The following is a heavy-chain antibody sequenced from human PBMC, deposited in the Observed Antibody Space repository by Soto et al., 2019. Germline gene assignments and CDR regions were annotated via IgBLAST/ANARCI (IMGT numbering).Heavy chain of an antibody. Sequence: SETLSLTCAVYGGSFANYYWSWIRQPAGKGLEWVGRVSTSGHPTYSPSLKSRVTMSLDTSKNQFSLTVNSVTAADTAMYYCAVETVGGSPGDCWGQGTLVTVSS. D-gene: IGHD1-26*01. CDR3: AVETVGGSPGDC. CDR1: GGSFANYY. CDR2: VSTSGHP. V-gene: IGHV4-59*10. J-gene: IGHJ1*01.